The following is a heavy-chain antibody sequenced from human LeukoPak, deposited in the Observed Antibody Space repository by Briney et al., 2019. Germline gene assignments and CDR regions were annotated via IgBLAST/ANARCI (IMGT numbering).Heavy chain of an antibody. D-gene: IGHD3-3*01. Sequence: SETLSLTCTVSGGSISSGGYYWSWIRQPPGKGLEWIGDIYHSGSTYYNPPLKSRVTISVDRSKNQFSLKLSSVTAADTAVYYCARANAHPIFGVVPYFDYWGQGTLVTVSS. CDR3: ARANAHPIFGVVPYFDY. CDR1: GGSISSGGYY. CDR2: IYHSGST. V-gene: IGHV4-30-2*01. J-gene: IGHJ4*02.